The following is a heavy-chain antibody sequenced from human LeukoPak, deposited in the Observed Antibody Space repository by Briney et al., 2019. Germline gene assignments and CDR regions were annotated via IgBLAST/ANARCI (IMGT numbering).Heavy chain of an antibody. J-gene: IGHJ4*02. D-gene: IGHD3-9*01. V-gene: IGHV4-39*01. CDR1: GFSVIDPLSY. Sequence: PSETLSLTCTVSGFSVIDPLSYWGWVRQPPGKGLEWIAEINFIGRTSYNSSLNSRVTMSVDTSKNQFSLKMTSLTAADTAVYFCARLTKGRYFDYIFAFWGQGILVTVSS. CDR3: ARLTKGRYFDYIFAF. CDR2: INFIGRT.